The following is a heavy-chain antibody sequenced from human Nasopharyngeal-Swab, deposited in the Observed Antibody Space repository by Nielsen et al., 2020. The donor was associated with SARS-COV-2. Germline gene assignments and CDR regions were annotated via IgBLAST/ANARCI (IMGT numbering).Heavy chain of an antibody. V-gene: IGHV1-46*01. CDR3: ARAGSIQLWFDYYYYYYMDV. J-gene: IGHJ6*03. Sequence: ASVKVSCKASGYTFTSYYMHWVRQAPGQGPEWMGIINPSGGSTSYAQKFQGRVTMTRDTSTSTVYMELSSLRSEDTAVYYCARAGSIQLWFDYYYYYYMDVWGKGTTVTVSS. CDR1: GYTFTSYY. D-gene: IGHD5-18*01. CDR2: INPSGGST.